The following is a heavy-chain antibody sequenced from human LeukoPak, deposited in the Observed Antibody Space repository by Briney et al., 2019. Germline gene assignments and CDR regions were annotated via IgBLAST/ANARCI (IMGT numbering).Heavy chain of an antibody. V-gene: IGHV3-21*04. J-gene: IGHJ3*02. CDR2: ISSSSLYI. CDR3: AREYRGAKGYYAFDI. Sequence: GGSLRLSCAASAFTFSTYSMNWVRQAPGKGLEWVSSISSSSLYIYYADSVKGRFTISRDNSKNTLYLQMNSLRAEDTAVYYCAREYRGAKGYYAFDIWGQGTMVTVSS. D-gene: IGHD1-26*01. CDR1: AFTFSTYS.